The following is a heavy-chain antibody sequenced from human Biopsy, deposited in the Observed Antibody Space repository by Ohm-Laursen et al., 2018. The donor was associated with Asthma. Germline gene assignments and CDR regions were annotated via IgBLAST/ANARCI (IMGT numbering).Heavy chain of an antibody. J-gene: IGHJ3*02. Sequence: GSSVKVSCNVSGYTFINYAIHWVRQAPGQRLEWMGWINAGNGNTKYSQKFQGRVTISRDTSASTAYMDLSSLRSEDKAVYYCARTYYVFLTGQVNDAFAMWGQGTMVTASS. CDR3: ARTYYVFLTGQVNDAFAM. CDR1: GYTFINYA. V-gene: IGHV1-3*01. CDR2: INAGNGNT. D-gene: IGHD3-9*01.